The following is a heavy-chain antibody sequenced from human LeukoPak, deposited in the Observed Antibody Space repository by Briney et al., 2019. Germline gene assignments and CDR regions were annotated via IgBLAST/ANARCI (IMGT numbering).Heavy chain of an antibody. Sequence: RGSLRLSCAASGFTFSSYSMNWVRQAPGKGLEWVSSISSSSSYIYYADSVKGRFTISRDNAKNSLYLQMNSLRAEDTAVYYCARIGFSPPPYTRTIDYWGQGTLVTVSS. J-gene: IGHJ4*02. CDR3: ARIGFSPPPYTRTIDY. CDR1: GFTFSSYS. CDR2: ISSSSSYI. D-gene: IGHD1-14*01. V-gene: IGHV3-21*01.